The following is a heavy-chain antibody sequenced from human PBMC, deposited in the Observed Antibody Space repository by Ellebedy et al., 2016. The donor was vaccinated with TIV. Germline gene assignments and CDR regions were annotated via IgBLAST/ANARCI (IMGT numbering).Heavy chain of an antibody. J-gene: IGHJ3*02. CDR1: GFTFSSYS. CDR2: ISSSSSYI. CDR3: ATPKGVDAFDI. Sequence: GESLKISXAASGFTFSSYSMNWVRQASGKGLEWVSSISSSSSYIYYADSVKGRFTISRDNAKNSLYLQMNSLRAEDTAVYYCATPKGVDAFDIWGQGTMVTVSS. V-gene: IGHV3-21*01.